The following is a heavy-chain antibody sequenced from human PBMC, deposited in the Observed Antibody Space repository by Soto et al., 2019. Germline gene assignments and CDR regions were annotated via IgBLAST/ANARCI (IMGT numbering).Heavy chain of an antibody. CDR2: IYYSGST. CDR1: GGSIISYY. J-gene: IGHJ4*02. D-gene: IGHD6-6*01. CDR3: ARCDIAARIFDY. Sequence: PPETLSLTCTVSGGSIISYYWSWIRQPPGKGLEWIGYIYYSGSTNYNPSLKSRVTISVDTSKNQFSLKLSSVTAADTAVYYCARCDIAARIFDYWGQGTLVTVSS. V-gene: IGHV4-59*01.